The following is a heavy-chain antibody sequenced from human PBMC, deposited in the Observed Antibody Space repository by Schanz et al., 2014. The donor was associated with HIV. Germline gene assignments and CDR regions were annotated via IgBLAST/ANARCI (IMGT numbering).Heavy chain of an antibody. CDR1: GFTFSSYG. CDR3: ARRDTGTLYYYYHYGMDV. Sequence: EVQLVESGGGVVQPGRSLRLSCAASGFTFSSYGMHWVRQAPGKGLEWVSSISTSGYIYYADSVKGRFSISRDSAKNALYLQMNSLRGDDTAVYYCARRDTGTLYYYYHYGMDVWGQGTTVTVSS. CDR2: ISTSGYI. V-gene: IGHV3-21*01. J-gene: IGHJ6*02. D-gene: IGHD1-1*01.